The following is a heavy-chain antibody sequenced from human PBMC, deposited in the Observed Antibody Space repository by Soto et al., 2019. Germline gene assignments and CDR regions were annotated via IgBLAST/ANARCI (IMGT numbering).Heavy chain of an antibody. D-gene: IGHD3-3*01. Sequence: SETLSLTCAVYGGSFSGYYWSWIRQPPGKGLEWSGEINHSGSTNYNPSLKSRVTISVDTSKNQFSLKLSSVTAADTAVYYCARDRMTVFGVVRYYYGMDVWGQGTTVTVSS. CDR2: INHSGST. J-gene: IGHJ6*02. V-gene: IGHV4-34*01. CDR1: GGSFSGYY. CDR3: ARDRMTVFGVVRYYYGMDV.